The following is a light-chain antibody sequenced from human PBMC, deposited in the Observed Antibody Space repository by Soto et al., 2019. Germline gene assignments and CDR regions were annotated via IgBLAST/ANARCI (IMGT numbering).Light chain of an antibody. CDR3: QKYDTAPQT. Sequence: DIQMTQSPSSLSASVGDTVTITCRASQGIIDYLAWYQQRPGKVPKLLIYAASTLQTGVPSRFSGSGAGTDFTLTMSSLQPEDVGTYYCQKYDTAPQTFGQGTRVEIK. CDR2: AAS. V-gene: IGKV1-27*01. CDR1: QGIIDY. J-gene: IGKJ1*01.